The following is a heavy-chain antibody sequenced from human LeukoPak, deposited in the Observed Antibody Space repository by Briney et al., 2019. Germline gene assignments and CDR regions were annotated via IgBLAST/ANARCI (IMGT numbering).Heavy chain of an antibody. V-gene: IGHV1-2*02. CDR2: INPNSGGT. J-gene: IGHJ4*02. D-gene: IGHD2-21*02. CDR1: GYTFTGYY. Sequence: ASVKVSCKASGYTFTGYYMHWVRQAPGQGLEWMGWINPNSGGTNYAQKFQGRDTMTRDTSVSTAYTELSRLRSDDTAVYYCARMTATQAALYWGQGTLVTVSS. CDR3: ARMTATQAALY.